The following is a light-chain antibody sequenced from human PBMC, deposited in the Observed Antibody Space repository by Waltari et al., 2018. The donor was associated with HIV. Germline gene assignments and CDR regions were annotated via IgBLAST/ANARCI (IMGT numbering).Light chain of an antibody. V-gene: IGKV1-39*01. CDR3: QQSYGAPFT. J-gene: IGKJ3*01. CDR1: QKINRY. Sequence: IQMTQSPSALSASVGDTVTITCRASQKINRYLNWYQKKVGEAPKLLVYGASSLQSGVPGRFRGSGSGSDYFLTISSLRSDDFATYFCQQSYGAPFTFGPGSTVDI. CDR2: GAS.